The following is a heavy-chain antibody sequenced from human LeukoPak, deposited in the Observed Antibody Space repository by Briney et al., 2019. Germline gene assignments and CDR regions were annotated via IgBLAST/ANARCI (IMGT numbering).Heavy chain of an antibody. J-gene: IGHJ4*02. Sequence: GGSLRLSCAASGFTFSTYSMNWVRQAPGKGLEWVSYISSSTSTMYYADSVKGRFTISRDNAKNSLFLQLNSLRAEDTAVYYCASFSVATPTVDYWGQGTLVTVSS. CDR2: ISSSTSTM. CDR1: GFTFSTYS. CDR3: ASFSVATPTVDY. V-gene: IGHV3-48*04. D-gene: IGHD5-12*01.